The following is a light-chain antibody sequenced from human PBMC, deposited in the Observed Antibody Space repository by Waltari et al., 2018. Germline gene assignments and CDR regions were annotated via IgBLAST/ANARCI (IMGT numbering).Light chain of an antibody. V-gene: IGKV3-20*01. CDR3: QQYDSSPMYT. CDR2: GAS. Sequence: EIVLTQSPGTLSLSPGERATLSCRASQSVSSIYLAWYQQKPGQAPRLLIYGASSRATGIPDRFSGSGSGTDFTLTISRLEPEDLAVYYCQQYDSSPMYTFGQGTKLEIK. CDR1: QSVSSIY. J-gene: IGKJ2*01.